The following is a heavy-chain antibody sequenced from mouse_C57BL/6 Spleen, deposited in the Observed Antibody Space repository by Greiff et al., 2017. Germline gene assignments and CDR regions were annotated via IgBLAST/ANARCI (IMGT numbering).Heavy chain of an antibody. D-gene: IGHD2-4*01. CDR1: GFTFSSYA. V-gene: IGHV5-4*03. Sequence: EVKLMESGGGLVKPGGSLKLSCAASGFTFSSYAMSWVRQTPEKRLEWVATISDGGSYTYYPDNVKGRFTISRDNAKSKLYLQMSNLKSEDTAMYYCASPDYGVFGWFAYWGQGTLVTVSA. CDR3: ASPDYGVFGWFAY. J-gene: IGHJ3*01. CDR2: ISDGGSYT.